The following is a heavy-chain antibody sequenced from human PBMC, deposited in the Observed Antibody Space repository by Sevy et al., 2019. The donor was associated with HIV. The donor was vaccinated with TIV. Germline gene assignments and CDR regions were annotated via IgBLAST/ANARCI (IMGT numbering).Heavy chain of an antibody. CDR1: RFTFSTYA. CDR2: ISYDGSTE. J-gene: IGHJ4*02. Sequence: GGSLRLSCAASRFTFSTYAMHWVRQAPGKGLEWVAVISYDGSTEYYADSVKGRFTISRDNSKNTLYLQLNTLRVEDTAVYYCARDSGYDPHFVVGAYWGQGTLVTVSS. V-gene: IGHV3-30-3*01. D-gene: IGHD2-21*01. CDR3: ARDSGYDPHFVVGAY.